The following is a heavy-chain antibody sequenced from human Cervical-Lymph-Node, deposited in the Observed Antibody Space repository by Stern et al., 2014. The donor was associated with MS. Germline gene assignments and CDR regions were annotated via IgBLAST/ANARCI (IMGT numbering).Heavy chain of an antibody. CDR2: INGYNGNI. J-gene: IGHJ4*02. Sequence: QMQLVQSGAEVKKPGASVKVSCKASGFTFTNHGISWVRQAPGQGLEWMGWINGYNGNIDFAQKFQGRLIMTTDTSTSTVYMELRSLGFDDTAVYYCARDRGLVGNTTDDYWGQGTLVTASS. V-gene: IGHV1-18*01. CDR3: ARDRGLVGNTTDDY. D-gene: IGHD1-26*01. CDR1: GFTFTNHG.